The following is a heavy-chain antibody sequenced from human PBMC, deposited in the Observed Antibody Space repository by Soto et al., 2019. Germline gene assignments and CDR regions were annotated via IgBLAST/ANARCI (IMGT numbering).Heavy chain of an antibody. V-gene: IGHV1-18*01. CDR3: ARDPHEDSSSWRSWFDP. Sequence: QVQLVQSGAEVKKPGASVNVSCKASGYTFTSYGISWVRQAPGQGLEWMGWISAYNGNTNYAQKLQGRVTMTTDTSTSTAYMELRSLRSDDTAVYYCARDPHEDSSSWRSWFDPWGQGTLVTVSS. J-gene: IGHJ5*02. D-gene: IGHD6-13*01. CDR1: GYTFTSYG. CDR2: ISAYNGNT.